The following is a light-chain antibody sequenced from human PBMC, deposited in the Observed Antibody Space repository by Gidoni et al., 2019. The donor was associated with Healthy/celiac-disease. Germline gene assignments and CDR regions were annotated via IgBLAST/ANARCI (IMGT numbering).Light chain of an antibody. V-gene: IGKV1-39*01. CDR3: QQSYSTFMYT. CDR2: AAS. CDR1: HSMSSY. J-gene: IGKJ2*01. Sequence: DIQMTHSPSSLSASVGDRVTITCRASHSMSSYLNGYQQKPGKAPKLLIYAASSLQSGVPSSFSGSGSGTDFTLTIRSLQPEDFATYYCQQSYSTFMYTFGQGTKLEIK.